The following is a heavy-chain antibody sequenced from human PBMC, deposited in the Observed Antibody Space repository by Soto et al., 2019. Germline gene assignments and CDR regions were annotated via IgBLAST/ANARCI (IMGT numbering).Heavy chain of an antibody. V-gene: IGHV1-18*04. Sequence: ASVKVSCKSSGYTFTTYGINWVRQAPGHVLEWMGWLNPDDGNTDYPPKFEDRVIMTTDTPTATVYMELRSLRSDDTSIYYCARDNSGPDYWGQGTLVTVSS. D-gene: IGHD5-12*01. J-gene: IGHJ4*01. CDR1: GYTFTTYG. CDR2: LNPDDGNT. CDR3: ARDNSGPDY.